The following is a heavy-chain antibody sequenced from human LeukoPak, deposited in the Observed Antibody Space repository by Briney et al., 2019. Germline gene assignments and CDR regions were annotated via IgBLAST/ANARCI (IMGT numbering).Heavy chain of an antibody. CDR3: AREGKDNFDY. CDR1: GFTFSSYS. J-gene: IGHJ4*02. CDR2: ISSSSSYI. V-gene: IGHV3-21*01. D-gene: IGHD4-23*01. Sequence: GGPLRLSCAASGFTFSSYSMNWVRQAPGKGLEWVSSISSSSSYIYYADSVKGRFTISRDNAKNSLYLQMNSLRAEDTAVYYCAREGKDNFDYWGQGTLVTVSS.